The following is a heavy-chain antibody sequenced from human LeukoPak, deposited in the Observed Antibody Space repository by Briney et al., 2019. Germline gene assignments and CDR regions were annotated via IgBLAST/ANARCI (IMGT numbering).Heavy chain of an antibody. CDR2: IYYSGST. J-gene: IGHJ4*02. D-gene: IGHD3-22*01. V-gene: IGHV4-59*01. Sequence: SETLSLTCSVSGGFMTSYYWSWIRQTPVKGLEWIGYIYYSGSTYYSPSLKSRVTISVDTSKNQFSLKLSSVTAADTAVYYCARFALLSGYPDYWGQGTLVTVSP. CDR3: ARFALLSGYPDY. CDR1: GGFMTSYY.